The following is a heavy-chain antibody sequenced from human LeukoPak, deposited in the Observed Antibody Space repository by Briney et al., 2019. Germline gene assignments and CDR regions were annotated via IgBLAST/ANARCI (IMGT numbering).Heavy chain of an antibody. CDR1: GFSLSNARVG. CDR2: IFSNDEK. J-gene: IGHJ4*02. V-gene: IGHV2-26*01. D-gene: IGHD3-16*01. CDR3: ARITLGGYFDY. Sequence: SGPVLVKPTETLTLTCTVSGFSLSNARVGVSWIRQPPGRALEWLAYIFSNDEKSYSTSLKSRLTISKDTSTCQVVLTMTNMDPVDTATYYCARITLGGYFDYWGQGTLVTVSS.